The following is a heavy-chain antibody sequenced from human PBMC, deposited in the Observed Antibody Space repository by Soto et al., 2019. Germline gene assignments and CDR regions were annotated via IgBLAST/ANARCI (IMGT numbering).Heavy chain of an antibody. Sequence: GGSLRLSCAASGFPFRSSSMNWVRQAPGKGLEWLSSISSSSYYIFYADSVKGRFTISRDNAKNSLFLQMHSLRAEDTAVYYCARDLGEVSAFWGQGTPVTVSS. D-gene: IGHD3-10*01. CDR3: ARDLGEVSAF. CDR2: ISSSSYYI. CDR1: GFPFRSSS. J-gene: IGHJ4*02. V-gene: IGHV3-21*01.